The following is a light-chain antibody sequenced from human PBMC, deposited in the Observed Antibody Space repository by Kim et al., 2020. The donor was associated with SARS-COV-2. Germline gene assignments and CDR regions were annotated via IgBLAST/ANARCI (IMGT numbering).Light chain of an antibody. J-gene: IGKJ1*01. CDR1: QTITNS. CDR2: TAS. Sequence: DIQLTQSPSSLSASVGDRVTITCRASQTITNSLKWFQQKPGEAPELLIYTASSLQSGLPSRFSGSGSGTDFTLTIRRLRPEDFATYCCQQSYSIPGTFGRGAKGDIK. V-gene: IGKV1-39*01. CDR3: QQSYSIPGT.